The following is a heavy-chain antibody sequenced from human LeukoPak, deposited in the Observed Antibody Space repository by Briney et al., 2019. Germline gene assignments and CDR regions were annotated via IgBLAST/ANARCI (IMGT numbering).Heavy chain of an antibody. J-gene: IGHJ4*02. V-gene: IGHV3-21*01. Sequence: GGSLRLSCAASGFTFSSYSMNWVRQAPGKGLEWVSSISSSSSYIYYADSVKGRLTISRDNAKNSLYLQMNSLRAEDTAVYYCARDLNDYVWGSYRICWGQGTLATVSS. D-gene: IGHD3-16*02. CDR3: ARDLNDYVWGSYRIC. CDR2: ISSSSSYI. CDR1: GFTFSSYS.